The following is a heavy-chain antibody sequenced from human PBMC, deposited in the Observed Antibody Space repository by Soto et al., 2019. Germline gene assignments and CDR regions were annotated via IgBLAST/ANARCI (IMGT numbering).Heavy chain of an antibody. Sequence: QVQLVQSGAEVKEPGSSVRVSCKASGGTFDNFIMNWVRQTPGQGLEWMGGIVPMLGTPTYAEKFKGRVTTSANGSTSTMYMEVTSLRSEDTAIYYCARNGTYSSSLSQYSGMDVWGQGTTVTVSS. D-gene: IGHD1-26*01. J-gene: IGHJ6*02. CDR2: IVPMLGTP. CDR1: GGTFDNFI. CDR3: ARNGTYSSSLSQYSGMDV. V-gene: IGHV1-69*01.